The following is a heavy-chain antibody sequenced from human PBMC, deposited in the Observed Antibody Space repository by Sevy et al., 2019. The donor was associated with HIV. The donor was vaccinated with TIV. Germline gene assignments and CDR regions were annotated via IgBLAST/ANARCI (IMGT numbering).Heavy chain of an antibody. Sequence: GGSLRLSCEASAITIRDYWMSWVRQAPGKGLEWVANINPDGTRIYYADSVKGRFTISRDHAKTSVFLLMSSLRAEDTAVYYCVRAIQLAASYWGQGTLVTVSS. J-gene: IGHJ4*02. CDR1: AITIRDYW. D-gene: IGHD2-15*01. V-gene: IGHV3-7*02. CDR3: VRAIQLAASY. CDR2: INPDGTRI.